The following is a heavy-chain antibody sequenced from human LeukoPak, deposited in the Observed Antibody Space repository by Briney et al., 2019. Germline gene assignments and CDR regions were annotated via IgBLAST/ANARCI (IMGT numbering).Heavy chain of an antibody. CDR3: ASSDYCSSTSCYFGSRGGRRGFDY. D-gene: IGHD2-2*01. V-gene: IGHV1-69*05. J-gene: IGHJ4*02. CDR1: GGTFSSYA. Sequence: ASVKVSCKASGGTFSSYAISWVRQAPGQGLEWMGGIIPIFGTANYAQKFQGRVTITTDESTSTAYMGLSSLRSEDTAVYYCASSDYCSSTSCYFGSRGGRRGFDYWGQGTLVTVSS. CDR2: IIPIFGTA.